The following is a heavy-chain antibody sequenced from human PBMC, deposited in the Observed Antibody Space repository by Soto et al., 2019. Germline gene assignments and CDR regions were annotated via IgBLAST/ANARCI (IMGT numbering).Heavy chain of an antibody. CDR1: GGSMNSHDYY. CDR3: GRGEVGGPFDF. Sequence: PSETLSLTCTVSGGSMNSHDYYWSWIRQPPGKGLEWIGYIHNSGSTYYNPSLKSRLTISSDMSKNQFSLRLNSVTAADTALYFCGRGEVGGPFDFWGQGTKVTVSS. D-gene: IGHD3-16*01. J-gene: IGHJ3*01. CDR2: IHNSGST. V-gene: IGHV4-30-4*01.